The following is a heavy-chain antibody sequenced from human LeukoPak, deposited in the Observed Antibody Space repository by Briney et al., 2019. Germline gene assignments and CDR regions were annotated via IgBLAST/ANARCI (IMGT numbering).Heavy chain of an antibody. CDR2: ISRSSSNI. Sequence: PGGSLRLSRAASGFTLSSYNMNWVRQAPGRGLEWVSSISRSSSNIYYADSVKGRFTISRDNAQNSLYLQMNSLRAEDTAVYYCARGAYYYGSGSYSFQIDNWGQGTLVTVSS. J-gene: IGHJ4*02. D-gene: IGHD3-10*01. CDR1: GFTLSSYN. CDR3: ARGAYYYGSGSYSFQIDN. V-gene: IGHV3-21*01.